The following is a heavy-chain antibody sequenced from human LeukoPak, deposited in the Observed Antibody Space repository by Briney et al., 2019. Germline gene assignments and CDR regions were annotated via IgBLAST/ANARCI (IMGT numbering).Heavy chain of an antibody. Sequence: GGSPTLSCAASGFSFRDYWMHWIRQDPEKGLVWVSRINGDETSKIYADYVKGRFTISRGNAKNTLYLQMNSLSAEDTAVYFCARDRAERNWTYHTLFDYWGQGTPVTVSS. CDR1: GFSFRDYW. J-gene: IGHJ4*02. D-gene: IGHD1-7*01. CDR3: ARDRAERNWTYHTLFDY. V-gene: IGHV3-74*01. CDR2: INGDETSK.